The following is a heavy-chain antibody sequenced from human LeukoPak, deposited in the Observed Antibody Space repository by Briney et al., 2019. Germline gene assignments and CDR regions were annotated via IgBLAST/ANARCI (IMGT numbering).Heavy chain of an antibody. CDR3: ARARGRLDP. CDR2: IKQDGNEK. V-gene: IGHV3-7*01. Sequence: GGSLRLSCAASGFTFSTSWMGWVRQAPGKGLEWVANIKQDGNEKYYVDSVKGRFGISRDNAKNSLYPQMNSLRAEDTAFYYCARARGRLDPWGQGTLVTVSS. J-gene: IGHJ5*02. CDR1: GFTFSTSW. D-gene: IGHD2-15*01.